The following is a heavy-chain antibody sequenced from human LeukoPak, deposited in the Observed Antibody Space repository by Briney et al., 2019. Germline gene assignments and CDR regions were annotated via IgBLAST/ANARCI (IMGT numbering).Heavy chain of an antibody. CDR3: ARDRYTVVSWYFDL. Sequence: SETLSLTCTVSGGCISGGGYYWSWIRPHPGLGLVRNGYIYYSGSTYYNPSLKSRVTISVDTSKNQFSLKLSSVTAADTAVYYCARDRYTVVSWYFDLWGRGTLVTVSS. CDR2: IYYSGST. V-gene: IGHV4-31*03. CDR1: GGCISGGGYY. D-gene: IGHD4-23*01. J-gene: IGHJ2*01.